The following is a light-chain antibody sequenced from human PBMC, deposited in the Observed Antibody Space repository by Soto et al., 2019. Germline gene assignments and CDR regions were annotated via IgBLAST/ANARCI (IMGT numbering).Light chain of an antibody. CDR2: EVS. CDR1: SSDVGGYNY. J-gene: IGLJ3*02. Sequence: QSALTQPASVSGSPGQSITISCTGTSSDVGGYNYVSWYQQHPGKAPKLMIYEVSNRPSGVSNRLYGSKSGNTASLTISGLQAEDEADYYCSSYTTISTLEVFGGGIKLTVL. V-gene: IGLV2-14*01. CDR3: SSYTTISTLEV.